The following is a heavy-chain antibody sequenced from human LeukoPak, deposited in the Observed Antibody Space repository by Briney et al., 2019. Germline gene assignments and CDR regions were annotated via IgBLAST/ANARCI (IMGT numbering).Heavy chain of an antibody. CDR2: IKQDGSEK. Sequence: GGSLRLSCAASGFTFSSYWMSWVRQAPGKGLEGVANIKQDGSEKYYVDSVKGRFTISRDNAKNSLYLQMNSLRAEDTAVYYCAREIRHLSYYYGSGSYSSWGQGTLVTVSS. J-gene: IGHJ5*02. CDR1: GFTFSSYW. D-gene: IGHD3-10*01. V-gene: IGHV3-7*01. CDR3: AREIRHLSYYYGSGSYSS.